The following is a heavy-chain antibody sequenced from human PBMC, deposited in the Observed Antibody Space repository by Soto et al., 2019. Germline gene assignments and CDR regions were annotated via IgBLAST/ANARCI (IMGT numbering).Heavy chain of an antibody. CDR1: GFSLSTSGMC. Sequence: SGPTLVNPTQTLTLTCTFSGFSLSTSGMCVSWIRQPPGKALEWLALIDWDDDKYYSTSLKTRLTISKDTSKNQVVLTMTNMDPVDTATYYCARTRGYCSSTSCYYYYYGMDVWGQGTRVTVSS. V-gene: IGHV2-70*01. D-gene: IGHD2-2*01. CDR2: IDWDDDK. J-gene: IGHJ6*02. CDR3: ARTRGYCSSTSCYYYYYGMDV.